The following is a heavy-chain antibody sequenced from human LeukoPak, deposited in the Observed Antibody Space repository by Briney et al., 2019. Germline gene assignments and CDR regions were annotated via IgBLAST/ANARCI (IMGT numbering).Heavy chain of an antibody. J-gene: IGHJ4*02. V-gene: IGHV1-2*02. CDR1: GYTFTGYY. Sequence: ASVKVSCKASGYTFTGYYIHWVRQAPGQGLEWMGWINPNSGGTNYAQKFQGRVTMTGDTSSNAAYMELSGLRSDDTAVYYCARSFSQTSTNDYWGQGTLVTVSS. CDR3: ARSFSQTSTNDY. CDR2: INPNSGGT. D-gene: IGHD3-16*01.